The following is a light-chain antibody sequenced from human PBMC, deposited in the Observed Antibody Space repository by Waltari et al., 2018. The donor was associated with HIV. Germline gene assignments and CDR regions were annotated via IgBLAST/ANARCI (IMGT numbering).Light chain of an antibody. CDR1: TSDIGNNY. V-gene: IGLV1-47*01. CDR2: KND. CDR3: AAWDDIRSGWI. Sequence: QSVLTQTPSASGTPGQRVTLSCSGRTSDIGNNYVHWFQQFPGTPPKVLIYKNDQRPSGVSDRFSASKSGTSASLAISGLRTEDESDFYCAAWDDIRSGWIFGGGTKLTVL. J-gene: IGLJ2*01.